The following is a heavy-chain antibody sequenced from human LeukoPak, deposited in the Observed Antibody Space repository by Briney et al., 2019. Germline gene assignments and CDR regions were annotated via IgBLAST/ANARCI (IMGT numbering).Heavy chain of an antibody. CDR1: GYTLTELS. J-gene: IGHJ3*02. D-gene: IGHD3-22*01. CDR2: FDPEDGET. V-gene: IGHV1-24*01. Sequence: ASVKVSCKVSGYTLTELSMHWVRQAPGKGLEWMGGFDPEDGETIYAQKFQGRVTMTEDTSTDTAYMELSSLRSEDTAVYYCATNSMYSYDSSGYYRDAFDIWGQGTMVAVSS. CDR3: ATNSMYSYDSSGYYRDAFDI.